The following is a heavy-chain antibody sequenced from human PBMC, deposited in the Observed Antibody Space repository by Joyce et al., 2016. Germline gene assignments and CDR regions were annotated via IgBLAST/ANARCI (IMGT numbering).Heavy chain of an antibody. V-gene: IGHV1-18*01. D-gene: IGHD2-21*02. CDR1: GYTFTSHV. J-gene: IGHJ4*02. CDR3: ARMSCGGDCYDFDY. CDR2: ISAYNGYT. Sequence: QVQLVQSGAEVKKPGASVKVSCKASGYTFTSHVISWVRQAPGQGLEWMGGISAYNGYTRHTQKFQGRVTMTTDTSTSTAYMELRSLRSDDTAVYYCARMSCGGDCYDFDYWGQGTLVTVSS.